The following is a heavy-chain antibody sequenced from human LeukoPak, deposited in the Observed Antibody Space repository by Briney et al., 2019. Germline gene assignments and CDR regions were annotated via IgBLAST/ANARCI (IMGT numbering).Heavy chain of an antibody. Sequence: ASVKVSCKASGYTFTGYYMHWVRQAPGQGLEWMGWINPNSGGTNYAQKFQGRATMTRDTSISTAYMELSRLRSDDTAVYYCAGGRELDRVFDPWGQGTLVTVSS. D-gene: IGHD1-14*01. CDR2: INPNSGGT. CDR3: AGGRELDRVFDP. J-gene: IGHJ5*02. V-gene: IGHV1-2*02. CDR1: GYTFTGYY.